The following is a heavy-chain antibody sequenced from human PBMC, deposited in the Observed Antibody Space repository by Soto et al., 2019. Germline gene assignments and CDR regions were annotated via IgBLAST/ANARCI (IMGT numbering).Heavy chain of an antibody. Sequence: SETLSLTCTVSGGSISSGDYYWSWIRQPPGKGLEWIGYIYYSGSTYYNPSLKSRVTISVDTSKNQFSLKLSSVTAADTAVYYCARGSYYGSGSYGPWFDPWGQGTLVTVSS. CDR3: ARGSYYGSGSYGPWFDP. CDR1: GGSISSGDYY. CDR2: IYYSGST. V-gene: IGHV4-30-4*01. D-gene: IGHD3-10*01. J-gene: IGHJ5*02.